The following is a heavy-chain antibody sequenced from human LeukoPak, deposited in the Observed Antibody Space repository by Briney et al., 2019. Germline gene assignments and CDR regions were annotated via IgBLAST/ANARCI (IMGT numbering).Heavy chain of an antibody. J-gene: IGHJ3*02. CDR3: ARLADVTYYYDSSGYPDAFDI. Sequence: SETLSLTCTVSGGSISSYYWSWIRQPPGKGLEWIGYIYYSGSTNYNPSLKSRVTISVDTSKNQFSLKLSSVTAADTAVYYCARLADVTYYYDSSGYPDAFDIWGQGTMVTVSS. CDR2: IYYSGST. CDR1: GGSISSYY. D-gene: IGHD3-22*01. V-gene: IGHV4-59*01.